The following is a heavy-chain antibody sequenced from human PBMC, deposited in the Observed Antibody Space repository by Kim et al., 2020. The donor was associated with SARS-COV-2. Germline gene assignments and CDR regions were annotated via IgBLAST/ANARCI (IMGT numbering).Heavy chain of an antibody. Sequence: GGSLRLSCAASGFTFDNYAMHWVRQAPGKGLEWVSGISWNGGSKCHADSVKGRFTISRDNAKNSLYLLMNRMRAEETALYYCATGRNYYDSPSDYWGQG. CDR3: ATGRNYYDSPSDY. CDR2: ISWNGGSK. J-gene: IGHJ4*02. CDR1: GFTFDNYA. D-gene: IGHD3-22*01. V-gene: IGHV3-9*01.